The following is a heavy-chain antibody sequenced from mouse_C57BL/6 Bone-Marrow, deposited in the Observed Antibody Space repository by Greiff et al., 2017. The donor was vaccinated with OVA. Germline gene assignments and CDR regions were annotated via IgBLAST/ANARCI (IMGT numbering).Heavy chain of an antibody. CDR1: GFTFSDYG. Sequence: DVHLVESGGGLVKPGGSLKLSCAASGFTFSDYGMHWVRQAPEKGLEWVAYISSGSSTIYYADTVKGRFTISRDNAKNTLFLQMTSLRSEDTAMYYCASKGNGKCFDYWGQGTTLTVSS. CDR3: ASKGNGKCFDY. D-gene: IGHD1-1*01. CDR2: ISSGSSTI. J-gene: IGHJ2*01. V-gene: IGHV5-17*01.